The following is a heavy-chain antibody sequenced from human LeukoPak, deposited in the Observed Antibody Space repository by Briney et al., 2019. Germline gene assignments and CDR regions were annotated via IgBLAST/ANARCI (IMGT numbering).Heavy chain of an antibody. CDR1: GYTFTGYY. V-gene: IGHV1-2*02. CDR3: ARQYGDDRYNWFDP. CDR2: LNPNTGGT. D-gene: IGHD4-17*01. J-gene: IGHJ5*02. Sequence: ASVKVSCKASGYTFTGYYMHWVRQAPGQGLEWVGWLNPNTGGTNYAQKFQGRVTMTRDTSITTAYMDLSSLGSDDTAIYYCARQYGDDRYNWFDPWGQGTLVTVSS.